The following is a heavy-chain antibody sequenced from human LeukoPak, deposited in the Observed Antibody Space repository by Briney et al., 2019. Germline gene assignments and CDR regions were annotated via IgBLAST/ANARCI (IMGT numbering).Heavy chain of an antibody. CDR1: GFTFSSYA. D-gene: IGHD3-3*01. J-gene: IGHJ4*02. CDR3: ARGGDFWSGYYTGIDY. Sequence: GGSLRLSCAASGFTFSSYAMHWVRQAPGKGLEWVAVISYDGSNKYYADSVKGRFTISRDNSKNTLYLQMNSLRAEDTAVYYCARGGDFWSGYYTGIDYWGQGTLVTVSS. CDR2: ISYDGSNK. V-gene: IGHV3-30-3*01.